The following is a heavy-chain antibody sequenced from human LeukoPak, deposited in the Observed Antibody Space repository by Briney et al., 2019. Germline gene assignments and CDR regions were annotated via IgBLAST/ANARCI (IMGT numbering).Heavy chain of an antibody. D-gene: IGHD3-10*01. Sequence: SVKVSCKASGYTFTGYYMHWVRQAPGQGLEWMGWINPNSGGTNYAQKFQGRVTMTRDTSISTAYMELSRLRSDDTAVYYCAREDYYGSGSYRFDPWGQGTLVTVSS. J-gene: IGHJ5*02. CDR2: INPNSGGT. V-gene: IGHV1-2*02. CDR1: GYTFTGYY. CDR3: AREDYYGSGSYRFDP.